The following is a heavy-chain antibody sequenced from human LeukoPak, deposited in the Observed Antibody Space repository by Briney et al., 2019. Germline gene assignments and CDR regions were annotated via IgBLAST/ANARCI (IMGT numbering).Heavy chain of an antibody. CDR3: IRGGANSPFDY. J-gene: IGHJ4*02. D-gene: IGHD1-1*01. CDR1: GFTVSSNY. CDR2: IRSKAYGGTT. Sequence: GGSLRLSCAASGFTVSSNYMSWVRQAPGKGLEWVGFIRSKAYGGTTEHAASVKGRFTISRDDSKSIAYLQMNSLKSDDTALYYCIRGGANSPFDYWGQGTLVTVSS. V-gene: IGHV3-49*04.